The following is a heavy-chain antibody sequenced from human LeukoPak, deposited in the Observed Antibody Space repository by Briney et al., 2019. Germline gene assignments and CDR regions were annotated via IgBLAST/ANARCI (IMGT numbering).Heavy chain of an antibody. CDR3: ARDLGYRRGFDY. V-gene: IGHV4-31*03. CDR1: GGSISSGDYY. CDR2: ISYSGNT. Sequence: KPSETLSLTCTVSGGSISSGDYYRGWIRQHPGKGLEWIGYISYSGNTYYNPSLQSRVTISVDTSKTQFSLKLSSVTAADTAVYYCARDLGYRRGFDYWGQGSLVTVSS. D-gene: IGHD2-2*02. J-gene: IGHJ4*02.